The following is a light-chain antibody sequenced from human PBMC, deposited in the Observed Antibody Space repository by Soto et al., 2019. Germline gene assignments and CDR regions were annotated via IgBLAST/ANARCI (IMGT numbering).Light chain of an antibody. J-gene: IGKJ4*01. CDR2: EAS. V-gene: IGKV3-11*01. CDR1: QSVSSY. Sequence: EIVLTQSPATLSLSPGERATLSCRASQSVSSYLAWYQQKPGQASRLLIYEASNRATGIPARFSGSGSGTDFTLTISSLEPEDFAVYYCQQRKNWPPLTFGGGTKVEIK. CDR3: QQRKNWPPLT.